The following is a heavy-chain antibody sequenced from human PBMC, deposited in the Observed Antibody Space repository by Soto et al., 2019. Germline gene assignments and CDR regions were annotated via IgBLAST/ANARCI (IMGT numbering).Heavy chain of an antibody. CDR3: ARRRGSPYYYYYYGMDV. D-gene: IGHD2-15*01. CDR2: INHSGSI. Sequence: AETLSLTCAVYGGSFSGYYWSGSLQPPGQGLEWIGEINHSGSINYNPSLKSRVTISVDTSKNQFSLKLSSVTAADTAVYYCARRRGSPYYYYYYGMDVWGQGXTVTVSS. CDR1: GGSFSGYY. V-gene: IGHV4-34*01. J-gene: IGHJ6*02.